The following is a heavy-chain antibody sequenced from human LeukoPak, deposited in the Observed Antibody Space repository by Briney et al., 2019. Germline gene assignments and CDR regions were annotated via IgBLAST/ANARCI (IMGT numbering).Heavy chain of an antibody. D-gene: IGHD6-13*01. CDR1: GGTFSSYA. J-gene: IGHJ5*02. CDR3: AREYSSSLVSWFDP. Sequence: SVKVSCKASGGTFSSYAISWVRQAPGQGLEWMGGIIPIFGTADYAQKFQGRVTITADESTSTAYMELSSLRSEDTAVYYCAREYSSSLVSWFDPWGQGTLVTVSS. CDR2: IIPIFGTA. V-gene: IGHV1-69*13.